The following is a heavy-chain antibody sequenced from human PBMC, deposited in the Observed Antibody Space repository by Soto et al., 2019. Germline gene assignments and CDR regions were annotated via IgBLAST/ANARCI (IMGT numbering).Heavy chain of an antibody. Sequence: QVQLQQSGPGLVKPSQTLSLTCAISGDSVSSNSAAWNWIRQSPSRGLEWLGRTYYRSKWYNDYSVSVKSRIPITPDTSKNPFSLQLNSVTPEDTAVYYCARGPSPALYYDILTGPRPDNWFDPWGQGTLVTVSS. CDR3: ARGPSPALYYDILTGPRPDNWFDP. CDR1: GDSVSSNSAA. J-gene: IGHJ5*02. V-gene: IGHV6-1*01. D-gene: IGHD3-9*01. CDR2: TYYRSKWYN.